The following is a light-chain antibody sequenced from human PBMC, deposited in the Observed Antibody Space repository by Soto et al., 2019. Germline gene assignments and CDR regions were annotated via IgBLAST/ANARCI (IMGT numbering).Light chain of an antibody. CDR1: QSISSW. V-gene: IGKV1-5*01. CDR2: DAS. J-gene: IGKJ1*01. CDR3: QQYNSYPWT. Sequence: DIQVTQSPSTLSASVGDRVTITYRASQSISSWLAWYQQKPGKAPKLLIYDASSLESGVPSRFSGSGSGTEFTLTISSLQPDDFATYYCQQYNSYPWTFGRGTKVDIK.